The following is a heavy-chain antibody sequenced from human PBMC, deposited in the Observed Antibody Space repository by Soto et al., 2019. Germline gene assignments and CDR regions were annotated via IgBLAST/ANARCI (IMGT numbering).Heavy chain of an antibody. D-gene: IGHD3-10*01. CDR1: GGSISSYY. J-gene: IGHJ4*02. V-gene: IGHV4-59*01. CDR2: IYYSGST. Sequence: SETLSLTCTVSGGSISSYYWSWIRQPPGKGLEWIGYIYYSGSTNYNPSLKSRVTISVDTSKNQFSLKLSSVTAADTAVYYCARSYGSGSYYKGAGYWGQGTLVTVSS. CDR3: ARSYGSGSYYKGAGY.